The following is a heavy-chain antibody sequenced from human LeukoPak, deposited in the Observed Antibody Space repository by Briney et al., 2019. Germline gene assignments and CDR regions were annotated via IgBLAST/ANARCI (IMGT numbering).Heavy chain of an antibody. Sequence: GGSLRLSCAASGFTFSSYWMHWVRQAPGKGLVWVSRINSDGSSTSYADSVKGRFTISRDNAKNTLYLQMNSLRAEDTAVYYCATDSSSYYMDVWGKGTTVTISS. V-gene: IGHV3-74*01. CDR2: INSDGSST. D-gene: IGHD6-13*01. CDR3: ATDSSSYYMDV. CDR1: GFTFSSYW. J-gene: IGHJ6*03.